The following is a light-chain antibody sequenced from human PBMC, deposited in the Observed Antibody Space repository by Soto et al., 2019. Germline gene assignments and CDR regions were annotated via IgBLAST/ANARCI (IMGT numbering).Light chain of an antibody. CDR3: CSYAGSSTYV. CDR1: NSDVGSYNL. CDR2: EVS. Sequence: QSALTQPASVSGSPGQPITISCTGTNSDVGSYNLVSWYQQHPGKAPKVMIYEVSKRPSGVPNRFSGSKSGNTASLTISGLQAEDEADYYCCSYAGSSTYVFGTGTKVTVL. J-gene: IGLJ1*01. V-gene: IGLV2-23*02.